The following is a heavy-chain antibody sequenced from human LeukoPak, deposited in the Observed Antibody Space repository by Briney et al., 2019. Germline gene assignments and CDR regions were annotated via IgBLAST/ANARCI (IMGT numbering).Heavy chain of an antibody. V-gene: IGHV3-66*01. D-gene: IGHD3-10*01. CDR1: GFTVSSNY. CDR2: IYSGGST. J-gene: IGHJ4*02. CDR3: ARGTVTMVDY. Sequence: GGSLRLSCAASGFTVSSNYMSRVRQAPGRGLEWVSDIYSGGSTYYADSVKGRFTISRDNSKNTLFLQMNSLRAGDTAVYYCARGTVTMVDYWGQGTLVTVSS.